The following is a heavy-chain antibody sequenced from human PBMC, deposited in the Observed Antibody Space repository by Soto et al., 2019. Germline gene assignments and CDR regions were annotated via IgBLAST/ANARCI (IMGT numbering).Heavy chain of an antibody. V-gene: IGHV3-23*01. D-gene: IGHD2-8*01. CDR3: AKDRIVLMVYAAHFDY. J-gene: IGHJ4*02. CDR1: GFTFSSYA. Sequence: GGSLRLSCAASGFTFSSYAMSWVRQAPGKGLEWVSAISGSGGSTYYADSVKGRFTISRDNSKNTLYLQMNSLRAEDTAVYYCAKDRIVLMVYAAHFDYWGQGTLVTVSS. CDR2: ISGSGGST.